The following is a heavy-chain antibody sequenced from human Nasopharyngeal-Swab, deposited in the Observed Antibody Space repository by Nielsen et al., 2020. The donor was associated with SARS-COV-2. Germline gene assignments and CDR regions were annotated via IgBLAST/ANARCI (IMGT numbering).Heavy chain of an antibody. CDR3: ARIQVGATMHFDY. D-gene: IGHD1-26*01. CDR1: GFALSTSGMC. CDR2: IDWHDDK. Sequence: SGPTLVKPPQTLTLTCSFSGFALSTSGMCLSWIRQPPGKALEWLALIDWHDDKYYSTSLKTRLTISKDTSKNQVVLTMTNMDPVDTPTYYCARIQVGATMHFDYWGQGTLVTVSS. J-gene: IGHJ4*02. V-gene: IGHV2-70*01.